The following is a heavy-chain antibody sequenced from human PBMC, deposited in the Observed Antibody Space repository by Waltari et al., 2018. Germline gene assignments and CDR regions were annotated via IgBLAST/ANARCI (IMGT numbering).Heavy chain of an antibody. CDR1: GFTFSSYS. J-gene: IGHJ4*02. D-gene: IGHD3-3*01. CDR2: ISSSSSYI. CDR3: ARDFLGGDFDY. Sequence: EVQLVESGGGLVKPGGSLRLSCAASGFTFSSYSMNWVHQAPGKGLEWVSSISSSSSYIYYADSVKGRFTISRDNAKNSLYLQMNSLRAEDTAVYYCARDFLGGDFDYWGQGTLVTVSS. V-gene: IGHV3-21*01.